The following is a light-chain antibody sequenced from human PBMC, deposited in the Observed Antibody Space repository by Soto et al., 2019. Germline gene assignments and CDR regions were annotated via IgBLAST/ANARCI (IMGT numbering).Light chain of an antibody. Sequence: QSVLTQPPSVSAAPGQKVTISCSGSSSDVGGYYYVSWYQQHPGRAPKLVIYEVSRRPSGVSNRFSGSRSGNTAYLTISGLQAEDEADYYCGSYKSGSTYVFGTGTKVTVL. CDR2: EVS. J-gene: IGLJ1*01. V-gene: IGLV2-14*01. CDR1: SSDVGGYYY. CDR3: GSYKSGSTYV.